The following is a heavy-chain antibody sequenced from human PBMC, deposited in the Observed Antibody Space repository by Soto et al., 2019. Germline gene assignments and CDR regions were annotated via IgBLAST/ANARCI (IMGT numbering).Heavy chain of an antibody. CDR3: ARTDCSSTSCYKYYYYGMDV. CDR2: INPGNGDT. Sequence: ASVKVSCKTSGYSFTKYGLHWVRQAPGQRLEWMGWINPGNGDTKYSQKFQGRVTITRDTSATTAYMELSSLRSEDSAVFYCARTDCSSTSCYKYYYYGMDVWGQRTTVTVSS. J-gene: IGHJ6*02. V-gene: IGHV1-3*01. D-gene: IGHD2-2*01. CDR1: GYSFTKYG.